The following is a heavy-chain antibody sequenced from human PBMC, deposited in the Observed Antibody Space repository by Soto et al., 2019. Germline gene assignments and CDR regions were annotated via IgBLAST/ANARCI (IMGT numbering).Heavy chain of an antibody. Sequence: QVQLVQSGAEMKEPGSSVKVSCKTSGGTFSSSAISWLRQAPGQGLEWMGGIIPLFRTPDYAQKFQGRVTGAAGEGAGAGYRELSSLRSEDTAVYYCARDNDRLQLGGNYYYILDVWGQGTTITVSS. CDR2: IIPLFRTP. CDR1: GGTFSSSA. J-gene: IGHJ6*02. D-gene: IGHD4-4*01. V-gene: IGHV1-69*12. CDR3: ARDNDRLQLGGNYYYILDV.